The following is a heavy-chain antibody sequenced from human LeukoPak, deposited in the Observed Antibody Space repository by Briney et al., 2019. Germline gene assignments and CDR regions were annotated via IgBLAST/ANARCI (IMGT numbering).Heavy chain of an antibody. CDR1: GFTVSSNY. CDR2: IYSGGST. CDR3: ARDRLLRDAFDI. D-gene: IGHD6-25*01. V-gene: IGHV3-66*01. Sequence: GGSLRLSCAASGFTVSSNYMSWVRQAPGKGLEWVSVIYSGGSTYYADSVKGRFTISRDNSKNTLYLQMNSLRAEDTAVYYCARDRLLRDAFDIWGQGTMVTVSS. J-gene: IGHJ3*02.